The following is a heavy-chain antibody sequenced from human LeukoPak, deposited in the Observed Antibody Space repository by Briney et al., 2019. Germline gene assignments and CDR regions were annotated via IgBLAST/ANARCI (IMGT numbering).Heavy chain of an antibody. V-gene: IGHV3-74*01. Sequence: GGSLRLSCAASGFTFSSYWMHWVRQAPGKGLVWVSRINSDGSSTSYADSVKGRFTISRDNAKNTLYLQMNSLRAEDTAVYYCARDVVPAATYNWFDPGGQGTRVTVSS. CDR1: GFTFSSYW. J-gene: IGHJ5*02. CDR3: ARDVVPAATYNWFDP. CDR2: INSDGSST. D-gene: IGHD2-2*01.